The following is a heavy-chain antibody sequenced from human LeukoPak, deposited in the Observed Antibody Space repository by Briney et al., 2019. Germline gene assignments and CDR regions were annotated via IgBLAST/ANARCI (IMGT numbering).Heavy chain of an antibody. D-gene: IGHD6-6*01. Sequence: GGSLRLSCAASGFTFSSYGMSWVRQAPGKGLEWVSYISSSSSTIYYADSVKGRFTISRDNAKNSLYLQMNSLRVEDTAVYYCARERSYSSSSYFDHWGQGTLVTVSS. CDR2: ISSSSSTI. V-gene: IGHV3-48*01. CDR1: GFTFSSYG. CDR3: ARERSYSSSSYFDH. J-gene: IGHJ4*02.